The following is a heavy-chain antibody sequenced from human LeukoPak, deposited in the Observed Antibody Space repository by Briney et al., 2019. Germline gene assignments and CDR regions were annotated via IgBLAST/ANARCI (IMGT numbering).Heavy chain of an antibody. Sequence: SETLSLTCTVSGGSISRYYWNWIRQPPGKGLEWIGYIYYSGSTYYNPSLKSRVTISVDTSKNQFSLKLSSVTAADTAVYYCARGHNRVATTYWGQGTLVTVSS. V-gene: IGHV4-59*01. D-gene: IGHD5-12*01. CDR2: IYYSGST. CDR1: GGSISRYY. CDR3: ARGHNRVATTY. J-gene: IGHJ4*02.